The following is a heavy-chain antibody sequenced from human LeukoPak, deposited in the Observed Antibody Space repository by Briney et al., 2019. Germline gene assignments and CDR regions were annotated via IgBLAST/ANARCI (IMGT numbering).Heavy chain of an antibody. CDR1: GGSLSSGDYY. Sequence: TSETLPLTCTLSGGSLSSGDYYWHWIRQTPGKGLEWIGYIYYSGSTYYNPALKSRLTISVDTSKNQFSLNLSSLTAADTAVYYCARDHDYGAIGFRYFDYWGQGTLVTVSS. V-gene: IGHV4-30-4*01. J-gene: IGHJ4*02. D-gene: IGHD4-17*01. CDR2: IYYSGST. CDR3: ARDHDYGAIGFRYFDY.